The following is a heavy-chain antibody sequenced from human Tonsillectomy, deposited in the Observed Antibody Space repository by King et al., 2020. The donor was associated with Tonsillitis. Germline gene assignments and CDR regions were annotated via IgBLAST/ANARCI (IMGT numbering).Heavy chain of an antibody. CDR1: GFTFDDYA. Sequence: VQLVESGGGLVQPGRSLRLSCAASGFTFDDYAMHWVRQAPGKGLEWVSGISWNSGSIGYADSVKGRFTISRDNAKNSLYLQMNSLTAEDTALYYCSKAGGGSAAAFDMWGQGTMVTVSS. D-gene: IGHD1-26*01. J-gene: IGHJ3*02. CDR2: ISWNSGSI. CDR3: SKAGGGSAAAFDM. V-gene: IGHV3-9*01.